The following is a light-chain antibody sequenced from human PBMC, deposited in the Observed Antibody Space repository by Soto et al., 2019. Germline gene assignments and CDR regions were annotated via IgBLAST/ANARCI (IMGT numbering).Light chain of an antibody. CDR2: EVR. CDR1: SSDVGVYNY. CDR3: CSYTSSSIRV. J-gene: IGLJ3*02. V-gene: IGLV2-14*01. Sequence: QSALTQPRSVSGSPGQSVTISCTGTSSDVGVYNYVSWYQQHPGKAPKLIIYEVRNRPSGVSNRLSGSKSGNTASLTISGLQADDEADYYCCSYTSSSIRVFGGGTKVTVL.